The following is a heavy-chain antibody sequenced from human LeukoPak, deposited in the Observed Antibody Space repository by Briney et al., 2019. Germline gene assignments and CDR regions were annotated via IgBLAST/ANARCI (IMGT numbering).Heavy chain of an antibody. Sequence: GGSLRLSCAASGFTFSSYWMSWVRQASGKGLEWVSVIYSGGTTYYADSVKGRFTISRDNSKNTLYLQMNSLRAEDTAVYYCARGAWGYCSSASCFDGFDIWGQGTMVTVSS. CDR3: ARGAWGYCSSASCFDGFDI. J-gene: IGHJ3*02. D-gene: IGHD2-2*01. CDR1: GFTFSSYW. CDR2: IYSGGTT. V-gene: IGHV3-53*01.